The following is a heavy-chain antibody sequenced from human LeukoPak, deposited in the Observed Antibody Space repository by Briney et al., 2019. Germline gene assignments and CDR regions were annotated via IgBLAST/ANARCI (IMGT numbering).Heavy chain of an antibody. J-gene: IGHJ6*03. CDR2: IKEDGSEK. V-gene: IGHV3-7*04. Sequence: PGGSLRLSCAASGFTFSYYWMSWVRQAPGKGLEWVANIKEDGSEKYYVDSVKGRFTISRDNAENSLYLQMNSLRAEDTAVYYCARGRGQWRTQYYMDVWGKGTTVTVSS. CDR1: GFTFSYYW. CDR3: ARGRGQWRTQYYMDV. D-gene: IGHD6-19*01.